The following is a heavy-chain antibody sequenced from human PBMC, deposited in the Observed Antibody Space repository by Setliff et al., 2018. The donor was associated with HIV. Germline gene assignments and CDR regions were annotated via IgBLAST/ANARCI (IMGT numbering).Heavy chain of an antibody. V-gene: IGHV4-31*11. CDR1: GGSISTGGYY. Sequence: SETLSLTCAVSGGSISTGGYYWSWIRQNPGRGLEWLGYIYYSGTTYYNPSLKSRVTISVDTSKNQFSLKLTSMTAADTAMYYCARDRVAGRNWGSHYFDSWGQGMLVTVPQ. CDR3: ARDRVAGRNWGSHYFDS. D-gene: IGHD7-27*01. J-gene: IGHJ4*02. CDR2: IYYSGTT.